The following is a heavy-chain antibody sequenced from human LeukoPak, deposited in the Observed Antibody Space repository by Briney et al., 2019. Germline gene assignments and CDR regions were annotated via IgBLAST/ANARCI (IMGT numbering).Heavy chain of an antibody. D-gene: IGHD3-22*01. Sequence: KPSETLSLTCAVYGGSFSGYYWSWIRQPPGKGLEWIGEINHSGSTNYNLSLKSRVTISVDTSKNQFSLKLSSVTAADTAVYYCARTHYYDSSGYEGSYYFDYWGQGTPVTVSS. CDR2: INHSGST. V-gene: IGHV4-34*01. CDR3: ARTHYYDSSGYEGSYYFDY. J-gene: IGHJ4*02. CDR1: GGSFSGYY.